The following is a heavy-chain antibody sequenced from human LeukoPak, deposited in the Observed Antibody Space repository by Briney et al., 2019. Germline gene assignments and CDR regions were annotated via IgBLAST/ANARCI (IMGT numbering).Heavy chain of an antibody. CDR2: IYYSGST. CDR1: GGSISSDY. J-gene: IGHJ4*02. V-gene: IGHV4-59*01. Sequence: SETLSLTCTVSGGSISSDYWSWLRQPPGKGLEWIGYIYYSGSTNYNPSLTSRVTISVDTSKNQCSLKLSSVTAPDTAVYYCARAMAAAASRYYWGQGTLVTVSS. D-gene: IGHD6-13*01. CDR3: ARAMAAAASRYY.